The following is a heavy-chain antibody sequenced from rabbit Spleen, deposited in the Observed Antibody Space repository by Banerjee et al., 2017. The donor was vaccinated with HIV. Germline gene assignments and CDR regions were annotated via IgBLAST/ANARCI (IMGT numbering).Heavy chain of an antibody. Sequence: QEQLVESGGGLVQPEGSLTLTCTASGFAFNSVYDMCWVRQAPGKGLEWIGYIYSTIDYTYYATWAKGRFTISKTSSTTVTLQMTSLTVADTATYFCARDRDASSSDYYYGMDLWGPGTLVTVS. V-gene: IGHV1S45*01. D-gene: IGHD8-1*01. CDR3: ARDRDASSSDYYYGMDL. CDR1: GFAFNSVYD. CDR2: IYSTIDYT. J-gene: IGHJ6*01.